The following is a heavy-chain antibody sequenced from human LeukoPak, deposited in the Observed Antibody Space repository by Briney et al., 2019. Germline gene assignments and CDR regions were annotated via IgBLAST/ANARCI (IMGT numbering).Heavy chain of an antibody. Sequence: SQTLSLTCAVSGGSISSGGYSWSWIRQPPGKGLEWIGYIYYSGSTNYNPSLKSRVTISVDTSENQFSLKLSSVTAADTAVYYCARHVDYDFWSGYYMGMSSGPSPPWDWGQGTLVTVSS. CDR3: ARHVDYDFWSGYYMGMSSGPSPPWD. CDR2: IYYSGST. V-gene: IGHV4-30-4*07. CDR1: GGSISSGGYS. D-gene: IGHD3-3*01. J-gene: IGHJ4*02.